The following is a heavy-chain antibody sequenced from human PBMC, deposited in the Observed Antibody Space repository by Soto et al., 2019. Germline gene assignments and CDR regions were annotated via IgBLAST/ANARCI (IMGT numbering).Heavy chain of an antibody. V-gene: IGHV1-8*01. CDR1: GYTFTSYD. CDR3: ARDIGPALDWFGP. J-gene: IGHJ5*02. CDR2: MNPKSGQK. D-gene: IGHD5-18*01. Sequence: ASVKVSCKASGYTFTSYDINWVRQASGQGLEWLGWMNPKSGQKAYVEKFQGRVTMTANTSISTAYMELSSLRSDDTAVYYCARDIGPALDWFGPWGQGTLVTVSS.